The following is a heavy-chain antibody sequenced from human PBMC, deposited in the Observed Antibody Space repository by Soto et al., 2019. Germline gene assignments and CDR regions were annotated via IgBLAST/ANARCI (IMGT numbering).Heavy chain of an antibody. J-gene: IGHJ4*02. CDR3: ARALITGPIDY. Sequence: SETLSLTCTVSGGSISSYYWSWIRQPPGKGLEWIGYIYYSESTNYNPSLKSRVTISVDTSKNQFSLKLSSVTAADTAVYYCARALITGPIDYWGQGTLVTVS. CDR1: GGSISSYY. CDR2: IYYSEST. V-gene: IGHV4-59*01. D-gene: IGHD3-16*01.